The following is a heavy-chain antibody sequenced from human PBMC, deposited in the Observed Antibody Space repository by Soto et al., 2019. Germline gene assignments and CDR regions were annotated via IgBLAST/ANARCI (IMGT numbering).Heavy chain of an antibody. D-gene: IGHD5-18*01. CDR2: ISGSGGRT. J-gene: IGHJ4*02. CDR3: AKESQLWSDFHY. Sequence: EVQLLESGGGLVQPGGSLRLSCVASRVTFSSYAMTWVRHAPGTGLEWVSTISGSGGRTYYADSVKGRFTISRDNSKNTLHLQMNSLRAEDTAVYYCAKESQLWSDFHYWGQGTLATVSS. V-gene: IGHV3-23*01. CDR1: RVTFSSYA.